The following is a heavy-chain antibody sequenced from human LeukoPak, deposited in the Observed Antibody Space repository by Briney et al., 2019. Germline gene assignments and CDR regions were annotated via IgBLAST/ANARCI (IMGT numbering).Heavy chain of an antibody. Sequence: GGSLRLSCAASGFTFSSYAMSWVRQAPGKGLEWVSAISGSGGSTYYADSVKGRFTISRDNSKNTLYLQMNSLRAEDTAVYYCAKDPPLYYDFWSGYGPPDAFDIWGQGTMVTVSS. J-gene: IGHJ3*02. CDR3: AKDPPLYYDFWSGYGPPDAFDI. CDR2: ISGSGGST. V-gene: IGHV3-23*01. CDR1: GFTFSSYA. D-gene: IGHD3-3*01.